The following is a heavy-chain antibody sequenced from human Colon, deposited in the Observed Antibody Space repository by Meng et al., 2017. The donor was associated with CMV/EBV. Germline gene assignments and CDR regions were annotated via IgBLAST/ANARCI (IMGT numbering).Heavy chain of an antibody. CDR1: TSTAYA. V-gene: IGHV7-4-1*01. Sequence: TSTAYAMRWVRQAPGRGLEWMGWINPNTGNPTCAQGFTGRFVFSFDTSINTAYLDIRSLKIEDTAVYFCALEDILTGQYSFDYWGQGSLVTVSS. J-gene: IGHJ4*02. CDR3: ALEDILTGQYSFDY. D-gene: IGHD3-9*01. CDR2: INPNTGNP.